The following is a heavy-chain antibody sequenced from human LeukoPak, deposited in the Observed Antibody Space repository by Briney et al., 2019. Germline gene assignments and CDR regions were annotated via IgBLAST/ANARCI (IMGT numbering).Heavy chain of an antibody. CDR3: ARDRSQEFDP. Sequence: GGSLRLSCAASRFTFRNYAMHWVRQAPGKGLEWLAVISSDGTNKDYADSVKGRFSISRDNSKNTLYLQMNRLRADDTAVYYCARDRSQEFDPWGQGTLVTVSS. V-gene: IGHV3-30*04. D-gene: IGHD3-10*01. CDR2: ISSDGTNK. CDR1: RFTFRNYA. J-gene: IGHJ5*02.